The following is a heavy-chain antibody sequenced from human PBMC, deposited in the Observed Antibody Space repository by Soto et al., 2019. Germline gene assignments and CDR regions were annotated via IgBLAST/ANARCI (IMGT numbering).Heavy chain of an antibody. J-gene: IGHJ4*02. Sequence: QVQLQQWGAGLLKPSKTLSLTCAVYGGSFSGYYWSWIRQPPGKGLEWIGEINHSGSTNYNPSLKSRVTISVDTSKNQFSLKLSSVTAADTAVYYCARGRSIAVAGTFDYWGQGTLVTVSS. CDR2: INHSGST. CDR3: ARGRSIAVAGTFDY. CDR1: GGSFSGYY. V-gene: IGHV4-34*01. D-gene: IGHD6-19*01.